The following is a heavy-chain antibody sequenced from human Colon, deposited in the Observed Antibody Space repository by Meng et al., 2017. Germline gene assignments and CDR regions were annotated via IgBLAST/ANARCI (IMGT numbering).Heavy chain of an antibody. D-gene: IGHD2-15*01. CDR3: ATWGSVGPFDY. V-gene: IGHV3-7*01. CDR1: GLTFSNYW. Sequence: GGPLRLSCVASGLTFSNYWLNWVRQAPGKGLEWVANIKADASEENYVDSVEGRFTTSRDNAKKSVSLQMSSLRVEDTAVYYCATWGSVGPFDYWGQGTLVTVSS. CDR2: IKADASEE. J-gene: IGHJ4*02.